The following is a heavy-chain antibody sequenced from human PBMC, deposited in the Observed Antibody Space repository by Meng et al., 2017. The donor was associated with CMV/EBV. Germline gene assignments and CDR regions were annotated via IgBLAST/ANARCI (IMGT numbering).Heavy chain of an antibody. CDR1: GFTFDDYA. V-gene: IGHV3-9*01. D-gene: IGHD6-13*01. CDR3: AKDIPTRAAAGTISTDLGYYGMDV. J-gene: IGHJ6*02. CDR2: ISWNSGSI. Sequence: SLKISCAASGFTFDDYAMHWVRQAPGKGLEWVSGISWNSGSIGYADPVKGRFTISRDNAKNSLYLQMNSLRAEDTALYYCAKDIPTRAAAGTISTDLGYYGMDVWGQGTTVTVSS.